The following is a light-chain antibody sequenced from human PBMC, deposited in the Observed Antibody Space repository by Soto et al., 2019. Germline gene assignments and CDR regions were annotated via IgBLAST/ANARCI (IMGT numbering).Light chain of an antibody. CDR2: DVS. J-gene: IGKJ2*01. CDR1: QSISIW. CDR3: QQYDSYFT. Sequence: EIQMTQSPSTLSASVGDRVTITCRASQSISIWLAWYQQKPGKAPTLLIYDVSRVESGVPSRFSGSGSGTVSRLTINVLQHDDFVTYCRQQYDSYFTFGQGTKVAIK. V-gene: IGKV1-5*01.